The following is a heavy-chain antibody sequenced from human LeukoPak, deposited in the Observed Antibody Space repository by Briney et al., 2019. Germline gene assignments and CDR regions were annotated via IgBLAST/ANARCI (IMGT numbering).Heavy chain of an antibody. CDR3: ARVLRPGAFDI. Sequence: SETLPLTCTVSGGSISSYYWSWIRQPPGKGLEWIGYIYYSGSTNYNPSLKSRVTISVDTSKNQFSLKLSSVTAADTAVYYCARVLRPGAFDIWGQGTMVTVSS. J-gene: IGHJ3*02. D-gene: IGHD3-9*01. CDR1: GGSISSYY. V-gene: IGHV4-59*01. CDR2: IYYSGST.